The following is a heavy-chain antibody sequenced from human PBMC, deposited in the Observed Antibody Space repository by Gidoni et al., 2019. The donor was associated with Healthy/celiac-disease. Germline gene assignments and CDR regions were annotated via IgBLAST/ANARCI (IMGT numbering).Heavy chain of an antibody. CDR3: ARDRGDAFDI. CDR1: GFPFSSYG. CDR2: IWYDGSNK. Sequence: QVQLVESGGGVVQPGRSLRLSCAASGFPFSSYGMHWVGQAPGKGLEWVAVIWYDGSNKYYADSVKGRFTISRDNSKNTRYLQMNSLRAEDTAVYYCARDRGDAFDIWGQGTMVTVSS. J-gene: IGHJ3*02. V-gene: IGHV3-33*01.